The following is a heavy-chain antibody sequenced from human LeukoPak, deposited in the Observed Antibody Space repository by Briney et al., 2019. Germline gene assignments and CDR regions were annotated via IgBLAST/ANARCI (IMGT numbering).Heavy chain of an antibody. CDR1: GFTFTGYY. Sequence: ASVKVSCKASGFTFTGYYMHWVRQAPGQGLEWMGWIHPNSGGTNYAQKFQGRGTMTRDTSITTAYMELSRLRSDDTAVYYCARFSSGWYEGDYWGQGTLVTVSS. CDR2: IHPNSGGT. CDR3: ARFSSGWYEGDY. D-gene: IGHD6-19*01. J-gene: IGHJ4*02. V-gene: IGHV1-2*02.